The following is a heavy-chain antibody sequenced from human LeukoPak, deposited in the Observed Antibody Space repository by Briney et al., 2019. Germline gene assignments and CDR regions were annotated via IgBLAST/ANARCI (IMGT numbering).Heavy chain of an antibody. CDR2: ISAYNGHT. Sequence: ASVTVSCTASGYTFTTYGISWVRQAPGQGLEWMGWISAYNGHTNYAQKLQGRVTMTTDTSTSTVYMELRSLRSDDTAVYYCARDGYCSGGSCYPVAWFDPWGQGTLVTVSS. CDR3: ARDGYCSGGSCYPVAWFDP. V-gene: IGHV1-18*01. J-gene: IGHJ5*02. D-gene: IGHD2-15*01. CDR1: GYTFTTYG.